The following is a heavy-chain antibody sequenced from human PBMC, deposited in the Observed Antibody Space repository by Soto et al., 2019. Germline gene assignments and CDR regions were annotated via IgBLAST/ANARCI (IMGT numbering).Heavy chain of an antibody. V-gene: IGHV1-8*01. J-gene: IGHJ6*03. D-gene: IGHD3-3*01. CDR2: MNPNSGNT. CDR1: GYTFTSYD. CDR3: ARHITFDDFWSGYYFGGYYYYYYMDV. Sequence: ASVKVSCKASGYTFTSYDINWVRQATGQGLEWMGWMNPNSGNTGYAQKFQGRVTMTRNTSISTAYMELSSLRSEDTAVYYCARHITFDDFWSGYYFGGYYYYYYMDVWGKGTTVTVSS.